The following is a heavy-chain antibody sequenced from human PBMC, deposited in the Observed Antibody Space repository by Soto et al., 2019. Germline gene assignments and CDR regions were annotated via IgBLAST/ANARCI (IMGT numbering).Heavy chain of an antibody. CDR1: GFTVSSNY. J-gene: IGHJ3*02. Sequence: GGSLRLSCAASGFTVSSNYMSWVRQAPGKGLEWVSVIYSGGSTYYADSVKGRFTISRDNSKNTLYLQMNSLRAEDTAVYYCVSANWGFRNAFDIWGQGTMVTVSS. V-gene: IGHV3-53*01. CDR3: VSANWGFRNAFDI. D-gene: IGHD7-27*01. CDR2: IYSGGST.